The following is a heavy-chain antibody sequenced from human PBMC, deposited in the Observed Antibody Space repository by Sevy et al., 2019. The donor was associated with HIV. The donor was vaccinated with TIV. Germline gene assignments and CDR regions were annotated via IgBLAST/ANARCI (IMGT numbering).Heavy chain of an antibody. D-gene: IGHD3-22*01. Sequence: GGSLRLSCTASGFTFSTYAMYWVRQAPGKGLEWVAVISDDGNNKDYADSVKGRFTGSRDNSKNTLYLQMYSLRAEDTAVYHCASHYYDTTGYYYPLDYWGQGTLVNRLL. V-gene: IGHV3-30*04. CDR2: ISDDGNNK. J-gene: IGHJ4*02. CDR3: ASHYYDTTGYYYPLDY. CDR1: GFTFSTYA.